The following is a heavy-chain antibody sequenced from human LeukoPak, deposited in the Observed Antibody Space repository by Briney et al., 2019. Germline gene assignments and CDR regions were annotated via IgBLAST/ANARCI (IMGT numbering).Heavy chain of an antibody. V-gene: IGHV4-4*07. J-gene: IGHJ6*03. CDR1: GGSISSYY. Sequence: SETLSLTCTVSGGSISSYYWSWIRQPAGKGLEWIGRIYTSGSTNYNPSLKSRVTMSVDTSKNQFSPKLSSVTAADTAVYYCAGDGSSSSVNYYYMEVWGKGTRSPSP. D-gene: IGHD6-6*01. CDR3: AGDGSSSSVNYYYMEV. CDR2: IYTSGST.